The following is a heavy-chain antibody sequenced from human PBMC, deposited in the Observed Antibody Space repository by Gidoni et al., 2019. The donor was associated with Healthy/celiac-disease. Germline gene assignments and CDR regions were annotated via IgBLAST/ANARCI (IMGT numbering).Heavy chain of an antibody. Sequence: QLQLQESGPGLVKPSETLSLTCTFSGGPISSSSYYWGWIRQPPGKGLEWIGSIYYSGSTYYNRSLKSRVTISVDTSKNQFSLKLSSVTAADTAVYYCARREPYCSGGSCYSKRGNWFDPWGQGTLVTVSS. CDR3: ARREPYCSGGSCYSKRGNWFDP. CDR1: GGPISSSSYY. V-gene: IGHV4-39*01. D-gene: IGHD2-15*01. CDR2: IYYSGST. J-gene: IGHJ5*02.